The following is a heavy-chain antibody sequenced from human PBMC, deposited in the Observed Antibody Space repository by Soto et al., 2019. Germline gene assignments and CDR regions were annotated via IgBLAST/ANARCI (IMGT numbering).Heavy chain of an antibody. D-gene: IGHD1-26*01. CDR2: INPNSGGT. J-gene: IGHJ4*02. CDR1: GYTFTGCY. CDR3: ARTRGSYYIDFDY. V-gene: IGHV1-2*04. Sequence: GASVKVSCKASGYTFTGCYMRWVRQAPGQGLEWMGWINPNSGGTNYAQKFQGWVTMTRDTSISTAYMELSRLRSDDTAVYYCARTRGSYYIDFDYWGQGTLVTVSS.